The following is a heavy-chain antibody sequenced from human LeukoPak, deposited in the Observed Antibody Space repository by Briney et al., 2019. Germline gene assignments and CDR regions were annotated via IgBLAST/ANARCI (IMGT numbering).Heavy chain of an antibody. CDR2: ISAYNGNT. V-gene: IGHV1-18*01. D-gene: IGHD7-27*01. J-gene: IGHJ4*02. CDR1: GYTFTSYG. Sequence: ASVKVSCKASGYTFTSYGISWVRQAPGQGLEWMGWISAYNGNTNYAQKFQGRVTITADKSTSTAYKELSSLRSEDTAVYYCARGGNWGYLDYWGQGTLVTVSS. CDR3: ARGGNWGYLDY.